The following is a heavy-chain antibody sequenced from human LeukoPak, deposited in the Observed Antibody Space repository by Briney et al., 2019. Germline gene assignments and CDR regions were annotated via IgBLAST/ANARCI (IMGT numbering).Heavy chain of an antibody. CDR1: GYNFGTDW. CDR2: IYPGDSDT. V-gene: IGHV5-51*01. D-gene: IGHD5-24*01. Sequence: GESLKTSCKGSGYNFGTDWIGWVRQMPGKGLEWMGIIYPGDSDTKYSPSFQGQVTISADKSISTVYLQWSSLQASDTAMYYCVRPGYNDWGQGTLVTVSS. J-gene: IGHJ4*02. CDR3: VRPGYND.